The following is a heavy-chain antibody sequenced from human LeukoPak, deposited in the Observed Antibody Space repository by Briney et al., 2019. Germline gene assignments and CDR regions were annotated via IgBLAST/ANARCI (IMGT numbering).Heavy chain of an antibody. J-gene: IGHJ4*02. D-gene: IGHD5-18*01. V-gene: IGHV3-74*01. Sequence: GGSLRLSCAASGFTFSSYWMHWVRQAPGKGLVWVSRINSDGSSTSYADSVKGRFTISRDNAKNTLYLQMNSLRAEDTAVYYCARAEEELWADYWGQGTLVTVSS. CDR1: GFTFSSYW. CDR3: ARAEEELWADY. CDR2: INSDGSST.